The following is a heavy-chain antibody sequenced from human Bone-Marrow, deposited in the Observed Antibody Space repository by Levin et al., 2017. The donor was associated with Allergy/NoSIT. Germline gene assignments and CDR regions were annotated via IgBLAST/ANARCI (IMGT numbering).Heavy chain of an antibody. D-gene: IGHD5-24*01. J-gene: IGHJ4*02. CDR3: AKDANEKDGYNSGFGY. CDR2: ISGSGGST. Sequence: GESLKISCAASGFTFSSYAMSWVRQAPGKGLEWVSAISGSGGSTYYADSVKGRFTISRDNSKNTLYLQMNSLRAEDTAVYYCAKDANEKDGYNSGFGYWGQGTLVTVSS. CDR1: GFTFSSYA. V-gene: IGHV3-23*01.